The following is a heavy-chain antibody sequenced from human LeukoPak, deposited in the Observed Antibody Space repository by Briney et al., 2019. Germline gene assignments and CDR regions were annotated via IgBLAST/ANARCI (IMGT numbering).Heavy chain of an antibody. J-gene: IGHJ4*02. D-gene: IGHD3-10*01. CDR2: IYSGGSI. CDR3: ARDDGAGGPFDY. CDR1: GFTVSSNY. V-gene: IGHV3-66*01. Sequence: GGSLRLSCVASGFTVSSNYMTWVRQAPGKGLEWVSVIYSGGSIYYADSVKGRFTISRDNSKNTLYLQMNSLRAEDTAVYYCARDDGAGGPFDYWGQGTLVTVSS.